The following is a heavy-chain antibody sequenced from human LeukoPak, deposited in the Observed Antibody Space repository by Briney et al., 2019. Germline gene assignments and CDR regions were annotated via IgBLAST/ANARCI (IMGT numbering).Heavy chain of an antibody. CDR2: IYRGGST. CDR3: ARARGYNGSGSFGYNYYYYMDV. J-gene: IGHJ6*03. D-gene: IGHD3-10*01. V-gene: IGHV3-53*01. CDR1: GFTVSSNY. Sequence: GGSLRLSCAASGFTVSSNYMSWVRQAPGKGLEWVSVIYRGGSTYYADSVKGRFTISRDNSKNTMYLKMNSLRAEDTAVYYCARARGYNGSGSFGYNYYYYMDVWGKGTTVTVSS.